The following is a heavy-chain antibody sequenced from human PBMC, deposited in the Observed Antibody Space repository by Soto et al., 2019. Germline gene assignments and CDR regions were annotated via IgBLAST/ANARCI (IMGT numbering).Heavy chain of an antibody. CDR1: AGTFSSYA. V-gene: IGHV1-69*13. CDR3: ARANDFWSGYPSVNYRPSYYYYGMEV. J-gene: IGHJ6*02. CDR2: IIPIFGTA. Sequence: ASVKVSCKASAGTFSSYAISWVRPVPGQGLEWMGGIIPIFGTANYAQKFQGRVTITADESTSTAYMELSSLRSEDTAVYYCARANDFWSGYPSVNYRPSYYYYGMEVWGQGTTVTVSS. D-gene: IGHD3-3*01.